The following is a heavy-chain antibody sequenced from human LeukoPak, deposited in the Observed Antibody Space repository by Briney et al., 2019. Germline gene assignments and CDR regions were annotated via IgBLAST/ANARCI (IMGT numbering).Heavy chain of an antibody. Sequence: SVKVSCEASGGTFSSYAISWVRQAPGQGLEWMGRIIPILGIANYAQKFQGSVTITADKSTSTAYMELSSLRSEDTAVYYCARTAVAGTYFDYWGQGTLVTVSS. V-gene: IGHV1-69*04. CDR1: GGTFSSYA. CDR3: ARTAVAGTYFDY. CDR2: IIPILGIA. D-gene: IGHD6-19*01. J-gene: IGHJ4*02.